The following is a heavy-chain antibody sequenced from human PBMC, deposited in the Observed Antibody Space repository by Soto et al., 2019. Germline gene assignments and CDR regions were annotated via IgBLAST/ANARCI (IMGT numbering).Heavy chain of an antibody. D-gene: IGHD7-27*01. V-gene: IGHV1-2*02. CDR1: GHTFTGHH. CDR2: IDLDSSHT. CDR3: GLEPTGTGGFDY. J-gene: IGHJ4*02. Sequence: QVQLVQSGPEVKMPGASVKVSCKASGHTFTGHHMHWVRQAPGQGLEWMAYIDLDSSHTKYAPRFQGGVTTTRDTSITTAYMELSGLRSDDTALYYCGLEPTGTGGFDYWGQGTVLTVSS.